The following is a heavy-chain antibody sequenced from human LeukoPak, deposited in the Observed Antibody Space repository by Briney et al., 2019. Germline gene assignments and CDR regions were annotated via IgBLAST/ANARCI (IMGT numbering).Heavy chain of an antibody. D-gene: IGHD5-12*01. CDR3: SRDRLGGLDL. CDR2: ISTMSNYI. CDR1: GFDFSTYA. Sequence: GESLRLSCAASGFDFSTYAINWVRQAPGKGLEWVPSISTMSNYIFYGDSVKGRFTISRDNAKNSVYLQMNSLRPEDTAVYYCSRDRLGGLDLWGQGTLVTVSS. V-gene: IGHV3-21*01. J-gene: IGHJ5*02.